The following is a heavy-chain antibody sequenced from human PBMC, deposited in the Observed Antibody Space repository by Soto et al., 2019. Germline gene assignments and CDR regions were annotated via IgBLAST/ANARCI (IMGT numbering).Heavy chain of an antibody. CDR1: GYTFTSYY. D-gene: IGHD5-12*01. Sequence: ASVKVSCKASGYTFTSYYLHWVRQAPGQGLEWMGIINPSGGSTSYAQKFQGRVTISVDTSKNQFSLTVTSVTAADTAVYYCARRIVATETFDYWGQGTLVTVSS. J-gene: IGHJ4*02. CDR2: INPSGGST. V-gene: IGHV1-46*01. CDR3: ARRIVATETFDY.